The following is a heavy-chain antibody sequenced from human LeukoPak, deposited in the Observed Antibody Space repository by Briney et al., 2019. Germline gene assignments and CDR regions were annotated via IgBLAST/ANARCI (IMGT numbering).Heavy chain of an antibody. CDR3: ARETSQKGAHYMDV. Sequence: SEALSLTCTVSGGSISSSSYYWAWIRQPQGKGLEWIGSIHYSGSTYYNPSLQSRVTISIDTSKNQFSLKLRFVTAADTAVYYCARETSQKGAHYMDVWGKGTTVTISS. D-gene: IGHD3-16*01. CDR1: GGSISSSSYY. CDR2: IHYSGST. V-gene: IGHV4-39*07. J-gene: IGHJ6*03.